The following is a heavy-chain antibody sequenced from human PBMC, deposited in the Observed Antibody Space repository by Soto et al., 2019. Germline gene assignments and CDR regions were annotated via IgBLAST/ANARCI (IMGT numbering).Heavy chain of an antibody. CDR1: GFTFSSYA. V-gene: IGHV3-23*01. D-gene: IGHD2-8*01. J-gene: IGHJ3*02. Sequence: LRLSCAASGFTFSSYAMSWVRQAPGKGLEWVSAISGSGGSTYYADSVKGRFTISRDNSKNTLYLQMNSLRAEDTAVYYCAKDYMVFVTTSDAFDIWGQGTMVTVSS. CDR2: ISGSGGST. CDR3: AKDYMVFVTTSDAFDI.